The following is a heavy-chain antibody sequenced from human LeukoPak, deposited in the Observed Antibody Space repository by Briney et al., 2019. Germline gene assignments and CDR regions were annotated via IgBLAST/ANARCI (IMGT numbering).Heavy chain of an antibody. CDR1: GFTFSSYT. V-gene: IGHV3-64*01. Sequence: PGGSLRLSCAASGFTFSSYTMHWVRQAPGKGLEYVSSICSNGGTTYYANSVQGRFTISRDNSKNTLYLQMGSLRAEDTAVYYCAKVHGSVWYGGVRAFDLWGQGTMVTVSS. D-gene: IGHD6-19*01. CDR2: ICSNGGTT. J-gene: IGHJ3*01. CDR3: AKVHGSVWYGGVRAFDL.